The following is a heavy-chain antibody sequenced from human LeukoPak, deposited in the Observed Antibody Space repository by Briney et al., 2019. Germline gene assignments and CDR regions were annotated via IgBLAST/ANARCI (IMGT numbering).Heavy chain of an antibody. CDR2: IYTSGST. CDR1: GGSISSYY. D-gene: IGHD2-2*01. CDR3: ARAGSEEVPAAIDGMDV. J-gene: IGHJ6*02. V-gene: IGHV4-4*07. Sequence: SETLSLTCTVSGGSISSYYWSWIRQPAGKGLEWIGRIYTSGSTNYNPSLKSRVTMSVDTSKNQFSLKLSSVTAAGTAVYYCARAGSEEVPAAIDGMDVWGQGTTVTVSS.